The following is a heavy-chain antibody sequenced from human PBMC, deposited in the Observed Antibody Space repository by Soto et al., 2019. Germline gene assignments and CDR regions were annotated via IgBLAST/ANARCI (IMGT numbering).Heavy chain of an antibody. V-gene: IGHV3-23*01. D-gene: IGHD6-13*01. CDR1: LFTFSSHA. CDR3: AKGSTWYPDVFDI. CDR2: SSGSGGST. Sequence: EVQLLESGGGLVQRGGSLRLSCEASLFTFSSHAMTWVRQAPGNVLEWVSVSSGSGGSTYYSDSVKGRVTISRDNYKNTLYQQMNSLRAEDTAVYYCAKGSTWYPDVFDIWGQGTMVTVSS. J-gene: IGHJ3*02.